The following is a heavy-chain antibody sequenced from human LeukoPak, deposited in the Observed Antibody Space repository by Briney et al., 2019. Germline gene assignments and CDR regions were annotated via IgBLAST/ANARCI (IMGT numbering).Heavy chain of an antibody. CDR2: IYSGGST. CDR3: AREHPNDSSGYYLGY. J-gene: IGHJ4*02. V-gene: IGHV3-53*01. Sequence: GGSLRLSCAASGFTVSSNYMSWVRQAPGKGLEWVSVIYSGGSTYYADSVKGRFTISRDNSKNTLYLQMNSLRAEDTAVYYCAREHPNDSSGYYLGYWGQGTLVTVSS. D-gene: IGHD3-22*01. CDR1: GFTVSSNY.